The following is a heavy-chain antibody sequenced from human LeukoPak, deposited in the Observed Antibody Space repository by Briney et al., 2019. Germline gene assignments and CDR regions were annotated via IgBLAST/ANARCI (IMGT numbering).Heavy chain of an antibody. D-gene: IGHD4-17*01. J-gene: IGHJ4*02. CDR3: ARGLTVTTGYYFDY. Sequence: SETLSLTCAVYGGSFSGYYWSWIRQPPGKGLEWIGEITHSGSTNYNPSLKSRVTISVDTSKNQFSLKLSSVTAADTAVYYCARGLTVTTGYYFDYWGQGTLVTVSS. CDR2: ITHSGST. CDR1: GGSFSGYY. V-gene: IGHV4-34*01.